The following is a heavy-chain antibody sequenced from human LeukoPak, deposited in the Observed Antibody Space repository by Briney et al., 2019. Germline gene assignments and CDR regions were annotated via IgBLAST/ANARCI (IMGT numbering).Heavy chain of an antibody. CDR1: GYTFTSYG. D-gene: IGHD5-18*01. J-gene: IGHJ4*02. CDR2: ISAYNGNT. V-gene: IGHV1-18*01. CDR3: ARVGRGYSYGAVDY. Sequence: ASVKVSCKASGYTFTSYGISWVRQAPGQGLEWVGWISAYNGNTNYAQKLQGRVTMTTDTSTSTAYMELRSLRSDDTAVYYCARVGRGYSYGAVDYWGQGTLVTVSS.